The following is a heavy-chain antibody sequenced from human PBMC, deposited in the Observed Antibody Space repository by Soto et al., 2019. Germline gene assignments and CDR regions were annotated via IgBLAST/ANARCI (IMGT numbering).Heavy chain of an antibody. CDR1: GFSFSISP. J-gene: IGHJ5*01. Sequence: PVGSLRLACTASGFSFSISPMHWVRQAPGKGPEWVALISYDGTNKFYADSVKGRFTISRDNSKSTLYLQVDSLRPEDAAVYSCARDPQTSGGQHWAFNYTDSWGEGTLVTVFS. CDR2: ISYDGTNK. D-gene: IGHD1-7*01. CDR3: ARDPQTSGGQHWAFNYTDS. V-gene: IGHV3-30-3*01.